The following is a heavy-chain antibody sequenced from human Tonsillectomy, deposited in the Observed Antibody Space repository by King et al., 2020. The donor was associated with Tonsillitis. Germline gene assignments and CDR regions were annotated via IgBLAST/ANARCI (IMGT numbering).Heavy chain of an antibody. CDR1: GGTFSSYA. J-gene: IGHJ6*02. Sequence: QLVQSGAEVKKPGSSVKVSCKASGGTFSSYAISWVRQAPGQGLEWMGGIIPIFGTANYAQKFQGRVTITADESTSTAYMELSSLRYEDTAVYYCASETSQLPPAYYYYGMDVWGQGTTVTVSS. CDR3: ASETSQLPPAYYYYGMDV. CDR2: IIPIFGTA. V-gene: IGHV1-69*01. D-gene: IGHD2-2*01.